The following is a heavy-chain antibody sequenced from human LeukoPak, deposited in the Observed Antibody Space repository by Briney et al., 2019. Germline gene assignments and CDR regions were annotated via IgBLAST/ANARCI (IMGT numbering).Heavy chain of an antibody. D-gene: IGHD2-8*01. Sequence: GGSLRLSCAASGFIFSNYEMNWVRQAPGKGLEWISYINVGGTPIYYADSVKGRFTMSRDNAKNSLYLQMNSLRAEDTAVYYCAKDPDCTSGVCYTFFDYWGREPWSPSPQ. J-gene: IGHJ4*02. V-gene: IGHV3-48*03. CDR3: AKDPDCTSGVCYTFFDY. CDR2: INVGGTPI. CDR1: GFIFSNYE.